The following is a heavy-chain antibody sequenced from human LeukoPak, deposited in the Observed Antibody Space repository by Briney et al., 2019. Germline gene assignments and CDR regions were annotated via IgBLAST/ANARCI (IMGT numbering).Heavy chain of an antibody. J-gene: IGHJ4*02. CDR3: ARDQAATNTQVRFCLD. D-gene: IGHD3-9*01. V-gene: IGHV1-18*01. CDR2: ISAYNGNT. Sequence: ASVKVSCKASGYTFTSYGISWVRQAPGQGLEWMGWISAYNGNTNFAQELQGRVTMTTDTSTSTAYMDLRSLGSDDTAVYYCARDQAATNTQVRFCLDWGQGTLVTVSS. CDR1: GYTFTSYG.